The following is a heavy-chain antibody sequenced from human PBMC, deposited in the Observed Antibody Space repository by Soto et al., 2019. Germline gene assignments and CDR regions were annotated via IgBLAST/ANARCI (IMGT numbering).Heavy chain of an antibody. CDR2: IYPGDSDT. CDR3: ARIEYYGSGSYYFGGGMDV. CDR1: GYSFTSYW. J-gene: IGHJ6*03. V-gene: IGHV5-51*01. D-gene: IGHD3-10*01. Sequence: GESLKISCKGSGYSFTSYWIGWVRQMPGKGLEWMGIIYPGDSDTRYSPSFQGQVTISADKSISTAYLQWSSLKASDTAMYYCARIEYYGSGSYYFGGGMDVWGKGTTVTVSS.